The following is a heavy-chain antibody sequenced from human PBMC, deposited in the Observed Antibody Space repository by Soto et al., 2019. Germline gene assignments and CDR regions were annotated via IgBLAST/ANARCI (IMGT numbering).Heavy chain of an antibody. D-gene: IGHD6-13*01. V-gene: IGHV4-39*01. J-gene: IGHJ4*02. CDR2: IYYSGST. CDR1: GGSISSSSYY. CDR3: ARQSSSYLSFDY. Sequence: SETLSLTCTVSGGSISSSSYYWGWIRQPPGKGREWIGSIYYSGSTYYNPSLKSRVTISVDTSKNQFSLKLSSVTAVDTAVYYCARQSSSYLSFDYWGQGTLVTVSS.